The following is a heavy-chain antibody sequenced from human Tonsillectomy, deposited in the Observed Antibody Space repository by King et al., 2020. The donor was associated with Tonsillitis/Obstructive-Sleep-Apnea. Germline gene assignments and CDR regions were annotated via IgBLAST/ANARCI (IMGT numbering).Heavy chain of an antibody. V-gene: IGHV4-61*01. Sequence: VQLQESGPGLVKPSETLSLTCTVSGGSVSSSSYYWSWIRQPPGKGLEWIGYIYYSGGPSYNPSLKSRVTISVATSANQFSLKLTSVTTADTAVYYCARSVSSSWFRNNCFDPWGQGTLVTVSS. CDR1: GGSVSSSSYY. J-gene: IGHJ5*02. CDR2: IYYSGGP. D-gene: IGHD6-13*01. CDR3: ARSVSSSWFRNNCFDP.